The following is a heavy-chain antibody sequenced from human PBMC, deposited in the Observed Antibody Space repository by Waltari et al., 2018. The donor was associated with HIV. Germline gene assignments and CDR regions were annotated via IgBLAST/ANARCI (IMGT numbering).Heavy chain of an antibody. CDR2: LNRDSDDI. D-gene: IGHD6-19*01. CDR1: GSFFSDPS. CDR3: VRGDRSGWYGIFDF. V-gene: IGHV3-11*01. J-gene: IGHJ4*02. Sequence: VQLVESGGGFVKPGGSLRLSCVASGSFFSDPSLGWFLQAPGKGPEWLSHLNRDSDDIFYGDSVKGRFTISRDNSKNSLYLEMNNVRGDDTAIYYCVRGDRSGWYGIFDFWGQGTRVTVSS.